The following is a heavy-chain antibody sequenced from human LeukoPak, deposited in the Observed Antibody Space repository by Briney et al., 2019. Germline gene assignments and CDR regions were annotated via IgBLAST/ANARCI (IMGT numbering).Heavy chain of an antibody. J-gene: IGHJ5*02. CDR1: GFTFSGSS. V-gene: IGHV3-73*01. Sequence: QTGGSLRLSCAASGFTFSGSSIHWVRQASGKGLEWVGLIRTKANTYATAYAASVTGRFTSSRDDSKTTSYLQMNSLKTEDTALYFCTTSYSGNSWYDWFGPWGQGTLVTVSS. CDR2: IRTKANTYAT. D-gene: IGHD6-13*01. CDR3: TTSYSGNSWYDWFGP.